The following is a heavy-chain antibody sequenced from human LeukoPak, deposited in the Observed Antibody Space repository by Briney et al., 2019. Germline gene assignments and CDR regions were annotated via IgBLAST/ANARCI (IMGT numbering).Heavy chain of an antibody. CDR2: INHSGST. Sequence: SETLSLTCAVYGGSFSGYYWSWIRQPPGKGLEWIGEINHSGSTNYNPSLKSRVTISVDTSQNQFSLKLSSVTAADTAVYYCARGPRGANWFDPWGQGTLVTVSS. V-gene: IGHV4-34*01. CDR3: ARGPRGANWFDP. CDR1: GGSFSGYY. D-gene: IGHD6-25*01. J-gene: IGHJ5*02.